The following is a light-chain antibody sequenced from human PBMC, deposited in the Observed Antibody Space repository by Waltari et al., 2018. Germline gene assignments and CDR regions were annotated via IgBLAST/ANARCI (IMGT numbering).Light chain of an antibody. Sequence: EIVLTQSPGTLSLSPGERATLSCRTSQGVASYYIAWYQQKPGQAPRLLIYGASSRTTGIPDRFSGGGSGTDFTLTITRLEPEDFAVYYCQQYGTSPPWTFGQGTKVEVK. J-gene: IGKJ1*01. CDR3: QQYGTSPPWT. CDR1: QGVASYY. V-gene: IGKV3-20*01. CDR2: GAS.